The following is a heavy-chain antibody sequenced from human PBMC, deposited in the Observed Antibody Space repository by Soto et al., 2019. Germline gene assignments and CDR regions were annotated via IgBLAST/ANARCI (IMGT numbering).Heavy chain of an antibody. Sequence: QVQLVQSGAEVKKPGSSVKVSCKASGGTFSSFGIGWVRQAPGQGLEWLGGIIPIFGTANYARKFRGRVTITADESTSTADMELSSLRPEDTAVFYCAVRSTYSHYYYAMDVWGQGTTVTVSS. V-gene: IGHV1-69*01. CDR3: AVRSTYSHYYYAMDV. CDR1: GGTFSSFG. CDR2: IIPIFGTA. J-gene: IGHJ6*02. D-gene: IGHD3-3*01.